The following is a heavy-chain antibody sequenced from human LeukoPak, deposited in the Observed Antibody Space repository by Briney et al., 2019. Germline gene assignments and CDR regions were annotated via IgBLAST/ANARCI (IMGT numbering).Heavy chain of an antibody. D-gene: IGHD2-15*01. Sequence: GSLRLSCAASGFTFSSYAMTWGRQAPGKGLEWVSGISGSTSYADSVKGRFTISRDNSKNTLYLQMDSLRAEDTAVYYCAKGCRRSCFGYYYYMDVWGKGTTVTVSS. V-gene: IGHV3-23*01. CDR1: GFTFSSYA. J-gene: IGHJ6*03. CDR3: AKGCRRSCFGYYYYMDV. CDR2: ISGST.